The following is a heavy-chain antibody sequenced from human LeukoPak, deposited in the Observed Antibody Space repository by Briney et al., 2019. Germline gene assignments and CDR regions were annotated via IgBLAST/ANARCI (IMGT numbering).Heavy chain of an antibody. Sequence: GRSLRLSCRGSGFTFSNYVMSWVRQAPGKGLEWVGFVRSEVYGGTTENAASVKGRFTISRDDSKSIAYLQMNSLKTEDTAVYYCSRDYGDYPWGQGTLVIVSA. J-gene: IGHJ5*02. D-gene: IGHD4-17*01. CDR1: GFTFSNYV. CDR3: SRDYGDYP. V-gene: IGHV3-49*04. CDR2: VRSEVYGGTT.